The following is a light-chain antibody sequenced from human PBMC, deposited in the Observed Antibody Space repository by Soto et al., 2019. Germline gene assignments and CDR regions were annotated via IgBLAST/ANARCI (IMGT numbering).Light chain of an antibody. CDR3: SSHTFTNTQV. Sequence: QSALTQPASVSGSPGQSITMSCTGSSSDFNDDKYVSWYQQQPGKGPNLLLYGVTNRPSGVSNRFSGSKSGNTASLTISGLQAEDEADYYCSSHTFTNTQVFGGGTKLTVL. CDR2: GVT. V-gene: IGLV2-14*01. J-gene: IGLJ2*01. CDR1: SSDFNDDKY.